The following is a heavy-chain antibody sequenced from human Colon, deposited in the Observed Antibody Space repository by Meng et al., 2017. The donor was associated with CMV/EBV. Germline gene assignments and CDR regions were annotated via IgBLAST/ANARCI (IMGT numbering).Heavy chain of an antibody. V-gene: IGHV1-18*01. Sequence: SGYTFTNYGFSWVRQPHGQGPEWIGWISTKNGNTKYAQKFQSRVTMATDTSTSTAYMELRSLRSDDTAVYYCTRDPVATSGRYFDLWGRGTLVTVSS. CDR2: ISTKNGNT. D-gene: IGHD5-12*01. CDR1: GYTFTNYG. J-gene: IGHJ2*01. CDR3: TRDPVATSGRYFDL.